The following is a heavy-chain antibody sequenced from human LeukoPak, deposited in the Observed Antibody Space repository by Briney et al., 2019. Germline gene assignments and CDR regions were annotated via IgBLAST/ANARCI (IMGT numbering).Heavy chain of an antibody. CDR2: ISSSGTFI. CDR3: ARSPLTGGAFDY. Sequence: PGRSLRLSCAASGFTFSAYSMHWVRQAPGKGLAWVSSISSSGTFIYYADSAKGRFTISRDNVKNSLYLQMNSLRAEDRAVYYCARSPLTGGAFDYWGQGTLVTVSS. V-gene: IGHV3-21*01. D-gene: IGHD7-27*01. CDR1: GFTFSAYS. J-gene: IGHJ4*02.